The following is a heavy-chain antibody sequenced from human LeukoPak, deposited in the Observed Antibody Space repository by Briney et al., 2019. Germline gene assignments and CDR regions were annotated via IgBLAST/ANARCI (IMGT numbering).Heavy chain of an antibody. CDR1: GFTFSNYG. D-gene: IGHD3-16*01. J-gene: IGHJ4*02. CDR2: ASSDGDTT. Sequence: GGSLRLSCTASGFTFSNYGMHWVRQAPGKGLEWVAVASSDGDTTYYADSVKGRFTISKDNSRNTLYLQMNSLRAEDTAVYYCAKEGSTTFREDFDCWGQGTLVTVSS. V-gene: IGHV3-30*18. CDR3: AKEGSTTFREDFDC.